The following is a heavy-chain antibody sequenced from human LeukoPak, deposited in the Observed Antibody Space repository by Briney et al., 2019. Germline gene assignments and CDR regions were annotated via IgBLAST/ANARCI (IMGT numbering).Heavy chain of an antibody. CDR3: ARATWARSGLDYFDY. J-gene: IGHJ4*02. CDR1: GFTFSSYP. CDR2: ISYDGSNK. V-gene: IGHV3-30-3*01. Sequence: PGGSLRLSCAASGFTFSSYPMHWVRQAPGKGREWVTLISYDGSNKYYADSVKGRFTISRDISKNTLYLQMNSLRAEDTAVYYCARATWARSGLDYFDYWGQGTLVTVSS. D-gene: IGHD5-24*01.